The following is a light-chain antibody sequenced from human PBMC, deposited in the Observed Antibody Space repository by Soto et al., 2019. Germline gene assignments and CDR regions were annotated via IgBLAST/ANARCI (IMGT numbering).Light chain of an antibody. Sequence: QSVLTQPASVSGSPGQSVTISCTGTSNDVGAHNYVSWYQHSPGRAPKLLISEVSDRPSGISNRFSGSKSGNTASLTISGLQADDEGDYYCSSFTNSSVPYLFGTGTKLTVL. CDR1: SNDVGAHNY. CDR3: SSFTNSSVPYL. CDR2: EVS. J-gene: IGLJ1*01. V-gene: IGLV2-14*01.